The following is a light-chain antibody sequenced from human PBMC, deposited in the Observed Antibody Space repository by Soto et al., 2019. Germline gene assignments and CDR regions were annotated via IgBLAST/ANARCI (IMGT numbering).Light chain of an antibody. CDR1: QSVSVNS. Sequence: EIVLTQSPGTLSLSPGERATLSCRASQSVSVNSFAWYQQKGGQAPRLLIYAASTRATGVPDRFSGSGSGTDFALTISGLETEDFAVYYCQQYGGSPFTFGPGTKVDIK. V-gene: IGKV3-20*01. CDR3: QQYGGSPFT. J-gene: IGKJ3*01. CDR2: AAS.